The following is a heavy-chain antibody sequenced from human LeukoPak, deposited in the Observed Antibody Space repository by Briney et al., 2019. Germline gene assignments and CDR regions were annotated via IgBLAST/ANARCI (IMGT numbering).Heavy chain of an antibody. CDR1: GGSISSYY. V-gene: IGHV4-59*08. CDR2: IYYSGST. D-gene: IGHD3-10*01. CDR3: ATCIHDLKLGSGFDY. Sequence: SETLSLTCTVSGGSISSYYWSWIRQPPGKGLEWIGYIYYSGSTNYNPSLKSRVTISVDTSKNQFSLKLSSVTAADTAVYYCATCIHDLKLGSGFDYWGQGTLVTVSS. J-gene: IGHJ4*02.